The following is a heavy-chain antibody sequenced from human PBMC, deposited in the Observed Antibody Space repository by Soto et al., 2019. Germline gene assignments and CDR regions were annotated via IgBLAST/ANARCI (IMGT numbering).Heavy chain of an antibody. J-gene: IGHJ4*02. CDR2: ITGDGVRT. CDR3: ARAKLYDSTRNFDS. D-gene: IGHD3-3*01. V-gene: IGHV3-23*01. CDR1: GFTFSTYA. Sequence: PGGSLRLSCAASGFTFSTYAMSWVRQAPGKGLEWVSGITGDGVRTFYADSVKGRFTISRDNARNTLYLQMNSLRGEDTAVYYCARAKLYDSTRNFDSWGQGILVTVSS.